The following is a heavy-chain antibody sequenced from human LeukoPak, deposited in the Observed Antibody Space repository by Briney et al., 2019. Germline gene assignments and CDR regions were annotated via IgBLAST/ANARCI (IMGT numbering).Heavy chain of an antibody. J-gene: IGHJ3*02. Sequence: SGGSLRLSCAASGFTFSSYEMNWVRQAPGKGLEWVSYISSSGSTIYYADSVKGRFTISRDNAKNSLYLQMNSLRAEDTAVYYCARTSEGSAFDIWGQGTMVTVSS. D-gene: IGHD2-15*01. CDR2: ISSSGSTI. CDR3: ARTSEGSAFDI. V-gene: IGHV3-48*03. CDR1: GFTFSSYE.